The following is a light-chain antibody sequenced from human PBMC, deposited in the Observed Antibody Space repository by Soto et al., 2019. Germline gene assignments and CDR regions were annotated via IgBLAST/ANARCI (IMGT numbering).Light chain of an antibody. Sequence: SYVLTQPPSVSVAPGQTARITCGGTDIGSKSVHWYQQKPGQAPVLVVYDDSDRPSGIPERFSGSNSGNTATLTISRVQAGDEADYYCQVWDTISGHWVFGGGTKVTVL. CDR1: DIGSKS. CDR3: QVWDTISGHWV. V-gene: IGLV3-21*02. CDR2: DDS. J-gene: IGLJ3*02.